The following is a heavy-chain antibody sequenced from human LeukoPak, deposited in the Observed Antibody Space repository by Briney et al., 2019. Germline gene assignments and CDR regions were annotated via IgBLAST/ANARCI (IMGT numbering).Heavy chain of an antibody. CDR2: ISWNSGSI. J-gene: IGHJ3*02. CDR1: GFTFDDYA. V-gene: IGHV3-9*01. CDR3: AKAFQPYSSTPEDAFDI. D-gene: IGHD6-13*01. Sequence: GRSLRLSCAASGFTFDDYAMHWVRQAPGKGLEWVSGISWNSGSIGYADSVKGRFTISRDNAKNSLYLQMNSLRAEDTALYYCAKAFQPYSSTPEDAFDIWGQGTMVTVSS.